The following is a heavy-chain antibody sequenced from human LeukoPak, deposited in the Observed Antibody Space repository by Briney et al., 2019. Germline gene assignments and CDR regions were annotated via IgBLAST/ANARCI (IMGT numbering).Heavy chain of an antibody. CDR3: ARTYDSSGYLFYFDY. V-gene: IGHV3-21*01. CDR2: ISSSSSYI. J-gene: IGHJ4*02. D-gene: IGHD3-22*01. CDR1: GFTFSSYS. Sequence: GGSLRLSCAASGFTFSSYSMNWVRQAPGKGLEWVSSISSSSSYIYYADSVKGRFTISRDNAKNSLYLQMNSLRVEDTAVYYCARTYDSSGYLFYFDYWGQGTLVTVSS.